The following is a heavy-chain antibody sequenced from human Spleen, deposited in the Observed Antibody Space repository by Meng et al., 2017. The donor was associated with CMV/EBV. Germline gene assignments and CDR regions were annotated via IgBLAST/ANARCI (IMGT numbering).Heavy chain of an antibody. CDR1: GASISSGRSY. CDR2: VYFSGVT. D-gene: IGHD1-20*01. V-gene: IGHV4-39*01. Sequence: SETLSLTFTVSGASISSGRSYWDWIRQPPGKGLAWIGIVYFSGVTFYNPSLKSRVTIYEDTSKNQFSLKLSSVTAADTSVYYCARHITGTPIGFDYWGQGTRVTVSS. J-gene: IGHJ4*02. CDR3: ARHITGTPIGFDY.